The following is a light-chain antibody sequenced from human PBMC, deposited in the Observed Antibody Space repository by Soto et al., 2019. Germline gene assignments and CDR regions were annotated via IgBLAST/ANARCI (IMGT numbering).Light chain of an antibody. CDR3: QQRYNWPLT. J-gene: IGKJ4*01. V-gene: IGKV3-11*01. Sequence: EIVLTQSPATPSLSPGERATLSCRASQSVSSSLAWYQQKPGQAPRLLIYGVSNGAAGIPARFSGTGSGTDFTLTISSLEPDDFAVYYCQQRYNWPLTFGGGTKVDIK. CDR2: GVS. CDR1: QSVSSS.